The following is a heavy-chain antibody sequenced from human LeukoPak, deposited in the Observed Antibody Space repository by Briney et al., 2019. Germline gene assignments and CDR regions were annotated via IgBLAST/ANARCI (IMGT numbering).Heavy chain of an antibody. V-gene: IGHV3-23*01. CDR1: GFTFGSYA. Sequence: PGGSLRLSCAASGFTFGSYAMSWARQALGKGLEWVSAISGSGGSTYYADSVKGRFTISRDNSKNTLYLQMNSLRAEDTAVYYCAKAVAGTRDYWGQGTLVTVSS. D-gene: IGHD6-19*01. J-gene: IGHJ4*02. CDR3: AKAVAGTRDY. CDR2: ISGSGGST.